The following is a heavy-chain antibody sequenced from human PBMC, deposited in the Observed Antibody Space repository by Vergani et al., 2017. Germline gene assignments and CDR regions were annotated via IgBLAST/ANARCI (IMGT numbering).Heavy chain of an antibody. Sequence: QVQLQQWGAGLLKPSETLSLTCAVYGGSFSGYYWSWIRQPPGKGLEWIGEINHSGSTNYNPSLKSRVTISVDTSKNQFSLKLSSVTAADTAVYYCARGVRFLSGYRYYYYYMDVWGKGTTVTVSS. D-gene: IGHD3-3*01. CDR2: INHSGST. J-gene: IGHJ6*03. CDR3: ARGVRFLSGYRYYYYYMDV. CDR1: GGSFSGYY. V-gene: IGHV4-34*01.